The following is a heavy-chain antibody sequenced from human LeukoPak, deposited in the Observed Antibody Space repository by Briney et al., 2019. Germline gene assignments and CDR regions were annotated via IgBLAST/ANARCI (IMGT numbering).Heavy chain of an antibody. CDR3: ARNNADNSIAVAGTGFLDL. D-gene: IGHD6-13*01. CDR1: WFTFSYYT. V-gene: IGHV3-21*01. Sequence: PGGSLSLSCAASWFTFSYYTMIWARQAPGRGLEWVSFISSSSTYIYYADSVKGRFTISRDNAKNSLYLQMNSLRAEDTAVYYCARNNADNSIAVAGTGFLDLWRRGTLVTVSS. J-gene: IGHJ5*02. CDR2: ISSSSTYI.